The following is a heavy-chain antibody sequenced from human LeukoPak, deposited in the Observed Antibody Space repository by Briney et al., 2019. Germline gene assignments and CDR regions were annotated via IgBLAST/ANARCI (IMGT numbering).Heavy chain of an antibody. CDR3: ARGPDWSGSY. V-gene: IGHV3-48*03. CDR2: ISSSGSTI. D-gene: IGHD3-3*01. CDR1: GFTFTSYE. Sequence: GGSLRLSCAASGFTFTSYEMNWVRQAPGKGLEWVSYISSSGSTIYYADSVEGRFTISRDNAKNSLYLQMNSLRAEDTAVYYCARGPDWSGSYWGQGTLVTVSS. J-gene: IGHJ4*02.